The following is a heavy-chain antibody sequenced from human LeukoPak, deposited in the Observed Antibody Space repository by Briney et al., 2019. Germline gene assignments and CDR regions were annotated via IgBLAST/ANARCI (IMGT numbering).Heavy chain of an antibody. CDR1: GYTFTGYY. Sequence: GASVKVSCKASGYTFTGYYMHWVRQAPGQGLEWMGWINPNSGGTNYAQKLQGRVTMTTDTSTSTAYMELRSLRSDDTAVYYCARDLCSGGSCSDYYYYYMDVWGKGTTVTISS. V-gene: IGHV1-2*02. CDR3: ARDLCSGGSCSDYYYYYMDV. D-gene: IGHD2-15*01. J-gene: IGHJ6*03. CDR2: INPNSGGT.